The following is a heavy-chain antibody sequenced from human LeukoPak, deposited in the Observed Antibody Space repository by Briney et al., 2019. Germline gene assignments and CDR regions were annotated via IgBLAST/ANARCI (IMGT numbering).Heavy chain of an antibody. D-gene: IGHD2-15*01. CDR2: INHSGST. V-gene: IGHV4-34*01. J-gene: IGHJ4*02. CDR1: GGSFSGYY. Sequence: SETMSLTCAVYGGSFSGYYWGWIRQPPGKGLEWIGEINHSGSTNYNPSLKSRVTISVDTSKNQFSLKLSSVTAADTAVYYCARGDYCSGGSCYSPPFDYWGQGTLVTVSS. CDR3: ARGDYCSGGSCYSPPFDY.